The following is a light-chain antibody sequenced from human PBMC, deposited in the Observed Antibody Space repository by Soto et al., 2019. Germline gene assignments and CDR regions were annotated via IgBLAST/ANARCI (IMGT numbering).Light chain of an antibody. J-gene: IGKJ4*01. CDR2: AAS. V-gene: IGKV1-12*01. CDR3: RQANSPPLT. Sequence: DIQMTQSPSSVSASAGDRVTITCRASERINTYLAWYQQQPGKAPKLLIYAASSLQSGVPSRFSGSGSGTEFTLTISNLQPEDFATYYCRQANSPPLTFGGGTKWIS. CDR1: ERINTY.